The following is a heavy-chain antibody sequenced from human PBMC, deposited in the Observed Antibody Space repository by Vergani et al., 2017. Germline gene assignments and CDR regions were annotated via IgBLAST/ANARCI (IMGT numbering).Heavy chain of an antibody. J-gene: IGHJ3*02. D-gene: IGHD2-2*01. Sequence: QVQLVQSGAEVKKPGASVKVSCKASGYPFTSYYMHWVRQAPGQGLEWMGIINPSGGSTSYAQKFQGRVTMTRDTSTSTVYMGLSSLRSEDTAVYYCAIFRRPGVGPAAKEAFNIWGQGTMVTVSS. CDR2: INPSGGST. CDR3: AIFRRPGVGPAAKEAFNI. V-gene: IGHV1-46*03. CDR1: GYPFTSYY.